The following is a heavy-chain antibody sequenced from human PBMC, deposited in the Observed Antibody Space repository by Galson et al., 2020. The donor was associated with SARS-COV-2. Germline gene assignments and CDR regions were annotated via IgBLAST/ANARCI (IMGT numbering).Heavy chain of an antibody. CDR2: IYHSGST. J-gene: IGHJ6*02. V-gene: IGHV4-30-2*01. CDR3: ARVAIVRGYGMDV. CDR1: GGSISSGGYS. Sequence: ETSETLSLTCAVSGGSISSGGYSWSWIRQPPGKGLEWIGYIYHSGSTYYNPSLKSRVTISVDRSKNQFSLKLSSVTAADTAVYYCARVAIVRGYGMDVWGQGTTVTVSS. D-gene: IGHD3-10*01.